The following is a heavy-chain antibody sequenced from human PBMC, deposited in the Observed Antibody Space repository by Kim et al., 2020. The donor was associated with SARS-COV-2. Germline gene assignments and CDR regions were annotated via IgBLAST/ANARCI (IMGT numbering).Heavy chain of an antibody. D-gene: IGHD2-2*01. CDR1: GFTFSSYG. CDR2: IWYDGSNK. CDR3: ARDLLYQLTIYYYGMDV. J-gene: IGHJ6*02. V-gene: IGHV3-33*01. Sequence: GGSLRLSCAASGFTFSSYGMHWVRQAPGKGLEWVAVIWYDGSNKYYADSVKGRFTISRDNSKNTLYLQMNSLRAEDTAVYYCARDLLYQLTIYYYGMDVWGQGTTVTVSS.